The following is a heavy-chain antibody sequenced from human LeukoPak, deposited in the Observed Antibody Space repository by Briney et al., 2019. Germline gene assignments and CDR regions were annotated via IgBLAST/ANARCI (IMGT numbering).Heavy chain of an antibody. J-gene: IGHJ6*03. CDR3: ASGRRGGNPYYYYYMDV. CDR1: GGSISSGSYY. CDR2: IYTSGST. Sequence: SQTLSLTCTVSGGSISSGSYYWSWIRQPAGKGLEWIGRIYTSGSTNYNPSLRSRVTISVDTSKNQFSLKLSSVTAADTAVYYCASGRRGGNPYYYYYMDVWGKGTTVTVSS. D-gene: IGHD4-23*01. V-gene: IGHV4-61*02.